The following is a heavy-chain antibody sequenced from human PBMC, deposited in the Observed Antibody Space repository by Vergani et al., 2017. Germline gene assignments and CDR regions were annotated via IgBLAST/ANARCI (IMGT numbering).Heavy chain of an antibody. J-gene: IGHJ4*02. Sequence: EVQLLESGGGLVQPGGSLRLSCAASGFTFSSYVMSWVRQAPGKGLEWVSTISGSGGSTYYADSVKGRFTIARDNSKNTLYLQMNSLRAEDTAVYYCAKGETYYYDSSGYPYWGQGTLVTVSS. D-gene: IGHD3-22*01. CDR3: AKGETYYYDSSGYPY. CDR2: ISGSGGST. CDR1: GFTFSSYV. V-gene: IGHV3-23*01.